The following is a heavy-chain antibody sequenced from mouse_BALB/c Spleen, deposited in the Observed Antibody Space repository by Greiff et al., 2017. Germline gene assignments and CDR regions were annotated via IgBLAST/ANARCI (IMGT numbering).Heavy chain of an antibody. Sequence: SGAELARPGASVKMSCKASGYTFTSYTMHWVKQRPGQGLEWIGYINPSSGYTNYNQKFKDKATLTADKSSSTAYMQLSSLTSEDSAVYYCARCYYGSSYWFAYWGQGTLVTVSA. CDR2: INPSSGYT. CDR1: GYTFTSYT. V-gene: IGHV1-4*01. D-gene: IGHD1-1*01. J-gene: IGHJ3*01. CDR3: ARCYYGSSYWFAY.